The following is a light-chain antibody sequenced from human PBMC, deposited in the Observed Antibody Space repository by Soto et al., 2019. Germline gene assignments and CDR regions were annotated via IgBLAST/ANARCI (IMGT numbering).Light chain of an antibody. CDR1: QSISTH. Sequence: DIQMTQSPSSLSASVGDRVTITCRASQSISTHLNWYQQKPGKAPKLLIYAASSLQSGVPSRFSGSGSGTDFTLTISSLQLEDFATYYCQQSYSTPPTFGQGTKVDI. V-gene: IGKV1-39*01. CDR3: QQSYSTPPT. J-gene: IGKJ1*01. CDR2: AAS.